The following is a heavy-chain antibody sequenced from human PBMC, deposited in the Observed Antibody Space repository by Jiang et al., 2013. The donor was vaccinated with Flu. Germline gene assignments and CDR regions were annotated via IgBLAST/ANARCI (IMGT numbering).Heavy chain of an antibody. CDR3: ASATYCSGGSCHFYYGMDV. J-gene: IGHJ6*02. CDR2: IYYSGST. Sequence: LLKPSETLSLTCTVSGDSISSYYWSWIRQPPGKGLEWIGFIYYSGSTNYNPSLKSRVTISVDTSKNQFSLKLSSVTAADTAVYYCASATYCSGGSCHFYYGMDVWGQGTTVTVSS. CDR1: GDSISSYY. V-gene: IGHV4-59*08. D-gene: IGHD2-15*01.